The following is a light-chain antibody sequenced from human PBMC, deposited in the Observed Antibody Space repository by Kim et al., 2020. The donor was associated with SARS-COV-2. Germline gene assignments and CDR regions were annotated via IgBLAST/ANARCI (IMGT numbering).Light chain of an antibody. CDR2: DAS. J-gene: IGKJ4*01. CDR1: QDISNY. Sequence: TVGDRVTITCQASQDISNYLNWYQQKPGKAPKLLIYDASNLETGVPSRFSGSGSGTDFTFTISSLQPEDIATYYCQQYDNLPPLTFGGGTKVDIK. CDR3: QQYDNLPPLT. V-gene: IGKV1-33*01.